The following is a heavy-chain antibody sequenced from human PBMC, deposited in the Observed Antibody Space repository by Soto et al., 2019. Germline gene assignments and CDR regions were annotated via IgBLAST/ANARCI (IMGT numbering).Heavy chain of an antibody. CDR3: ARTRVVDTAMADYFDY. D-gene: IGHD5-18*01. CDR1: GYTITSYG. CDR2: ISAYNGNT. V-gene: IGHV1-18*01. Sequence: ASVKVSCKASGYTITSYGISWVRQAPGQGLEWMGWISAYNGNTNYAQKLQGRVTMTTDTSTSTAYMELRSLRSDDTAVYYCARTRVVDTAMADYFDYWGQGTLVTVSS. J-gene: IGHJ4*02.